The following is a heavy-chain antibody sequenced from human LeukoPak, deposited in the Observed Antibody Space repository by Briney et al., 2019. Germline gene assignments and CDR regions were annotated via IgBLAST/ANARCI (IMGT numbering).Heavy chain of an antibody. CDR3: TRDMHYFDY. CDR2: IRSKAYGGTT. J-gene: IGHJ4*02. Sequence: GGSLRLSCTASGFTFGDYAMSWVRQAPGKGLEWVGFIRSKAYGGTTEYAASVKGRFTISRDDSRSIAYLQMNSLKTEDTAVYYCTRDMHYFDYWGQGTLVTVSS. CDR1: GFTFGDYA. V-gene: IGHV3-49*04. D-gene: IGHD2-2*01.